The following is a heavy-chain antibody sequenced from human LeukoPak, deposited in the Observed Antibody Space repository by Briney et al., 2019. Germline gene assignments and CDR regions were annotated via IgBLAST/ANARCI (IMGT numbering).Heavy chain of an antibody. CDR1: GYIFTTYG. Sequence: ASVKVSCKASGYIFTTYGMTWVRQARGQGLEWMGWINTNTGNPTYAQGFTGRFVFSLDTSVSTAYLQISSLKAEDTAVYYCARVQRGSSWAMDYWGQGTLVTVSS. CDR2: INTNTGNP. V-gene: IGHV7-4-1*02. D-gene: IGHD6-13*01. CDR3: ARVQRGSSWAMDY. J-gene: IGHJ4*02.